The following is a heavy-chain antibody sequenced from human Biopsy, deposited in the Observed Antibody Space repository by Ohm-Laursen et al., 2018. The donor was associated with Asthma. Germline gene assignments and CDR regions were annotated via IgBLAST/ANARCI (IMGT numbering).Heavy chain of an antibody. CDR2: IYSGGTS. D-gene: IGHD4-17*01. CDR3: ARVASYGDLYFGIDV. V-gene: IGHV3-53*01. J-gene: IGHJ6*02. CDR1: GFAVSRDH. Sequence: SLRLSCAASGFAVSRDHMFWVRQAPGKGLEWVSVIYSGGTSHTADSVRGRFTISRDYSKNTLYLQMHSLTAADTAVYFCARVASYGDLYFGIDVWGPGTTVSVS.